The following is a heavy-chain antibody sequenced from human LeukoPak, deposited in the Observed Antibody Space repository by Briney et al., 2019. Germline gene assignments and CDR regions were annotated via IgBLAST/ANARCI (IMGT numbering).Heavy chain of an antibody. V-gene: IGHV3-23*01. CDR2: IRGSGGST. Sequence: GGSLRLSCAASGFTFSIYAMSWVRQAPGKGLEWVSGIRGSGGSTYYADSVKGRFTISRDNAKNTLYLQMNSLRAADTAVYYCVRDQSYYGVWGQGTLVTVSS. J-gene: IGHJ4*02. CDR1: GFTFSIYA. CDR3: VRDQSYYGV. D-gene: IGHD3-3*01.